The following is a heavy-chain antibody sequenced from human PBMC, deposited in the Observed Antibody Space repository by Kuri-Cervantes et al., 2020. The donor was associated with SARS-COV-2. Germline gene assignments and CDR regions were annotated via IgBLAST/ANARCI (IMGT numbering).Heavy chain of an antibody. J-gene: IGHJ4*02. CDR3: TTGRAITVRPLFDS. CDR2: LKSKSDGGTP. Sequence: GESLKISCAVSGLTVNEAWMGWVRQAPGRGLEWVGRLKSKSDGGTPDYAAPVKGRFTISGDESKNTLNLQMNSLKTEDTALYYCTTGRAITVRPLFDSWGQGTLVTVSS. CDR1: GLTVNEAW. V-gene: IGHV3-15*01. D-gene: IGHD6-6*01.